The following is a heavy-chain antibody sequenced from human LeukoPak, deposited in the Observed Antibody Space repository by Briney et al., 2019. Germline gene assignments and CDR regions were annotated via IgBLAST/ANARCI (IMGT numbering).Heavy chain of an antibody. V-gene: IGHV1-46*01. J-gene: IGHJ4*02. D-gene: IGHD6-19*01. Sequence: ASVKVSCKASGYTFTSYYMHWVRQAPGQGLEWMGIINPSGGSTSYAQKFQGRVTMTRDTSTNTVYMELSSLRSEDTAVYFCARGVRTAVAAPHLNYWGQGTLVTVSS. CDR3: ARGVRTAVAAPHLNY. CDR2: INPSGGST. CDR1: GYTFTSYY.